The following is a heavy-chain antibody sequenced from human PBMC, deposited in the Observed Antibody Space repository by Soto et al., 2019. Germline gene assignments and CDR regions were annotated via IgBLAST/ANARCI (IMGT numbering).Heavy chain of an antibody. D-gene: IGHD2-21*02. J-gene: IGHJ4*02. CDR3: ARLAYCGGDCYAYWVYFDY. CDR1: GFTVSSNY. CDR2: IYSGGST. V-gene: IGHV3-53*01. Sequence: GGSLRLSCAASGFTVSSNYMSWVRQAPGEGLGWVSVIYSGGSTYYADSVKGRFTISRDNSKNTLYLQMNSLRAEDTAVYYCARLAYCGGDCYAYWVYFDYWGQGTLVTVSS.